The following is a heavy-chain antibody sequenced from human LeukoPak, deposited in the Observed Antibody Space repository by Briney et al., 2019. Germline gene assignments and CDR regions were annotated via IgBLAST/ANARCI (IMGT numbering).Heavy chain of an antibody. V-gene: IGHV4-59*01. CDR2: IYYSGST. CDR1: GGSISSYY. J-gene: IGHJ4*02. D-gene: IGHD6-13*01. CDR3: ARPFAGPIDY. Sequence: SETLSLTCTVSGGSISSYYWSWIRQPPGKGLEWIGYIYYSGSTNYNPSLKSRVTISVDTSKNQFSLKLSSVTAADTAVYYCARPFAGPIDYWGQGPLVTVSS.